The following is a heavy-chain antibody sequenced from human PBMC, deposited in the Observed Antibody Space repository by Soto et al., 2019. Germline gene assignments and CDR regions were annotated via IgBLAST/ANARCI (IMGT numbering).Heavy chain of an antibody. V-gene: IGHV4-4*07. CDR1: GASISSYY. CDR3: AREDQYYYYGMDV. CDR2: FYTSGSS. J-gene: IGHJ6*02. Sequence: SETLSLTCTVSGASISSYYWSWIRQPAGKGLEWIGRFYTSGSSNYNPSLKSRVTMSVDTSKNQISLKLSSVTAADTAVYYCAREDQYYYYGMDVWGQGTTVTVSS.